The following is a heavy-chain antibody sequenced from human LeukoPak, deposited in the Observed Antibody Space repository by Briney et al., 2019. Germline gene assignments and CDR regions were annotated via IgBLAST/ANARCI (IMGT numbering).Heavy chain of an antibody. D-gene: IGHD3-22*01. Sequence: GGSLRLSCAASGFTFSSYAMSWVRQAPGKGLEWVSAISGSGGSTYYADSVKGRFTISRDNSENTLYLQMNSLRAEDTAVYYCAKFARTYYYDSSGYPNFDYWGQGTLVTVSS. CDR1: GFTFSSYA. V-gene: IGHV3-23*01. CDR3: AKFARTYYYDSSGYPNFDY. J-gene: IGHJ4*02. CDR2: ISGSGGST.